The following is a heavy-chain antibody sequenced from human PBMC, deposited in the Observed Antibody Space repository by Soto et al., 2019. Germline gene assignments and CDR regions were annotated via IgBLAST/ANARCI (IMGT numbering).Heavy chain of an antibody. D-gene: IGHD2-21*02. CDR3: ARDLRGHCGTDCYPLDV. CDR2: MYNTGST. J-gene: IGHJ6*02. V-gene: IGHV4-59*01. CDR1: GGSISGYY. Sequence: SETLSLTCTVSGGSISGYYWSWIRQPPGKGLEWIGYMYNTGSTVYNPSFKSRVTISVDTSKNQFSLKLNSVTAADTAVYYCARDLRGHCGTDCYPLDVWAQGTTVTVS.